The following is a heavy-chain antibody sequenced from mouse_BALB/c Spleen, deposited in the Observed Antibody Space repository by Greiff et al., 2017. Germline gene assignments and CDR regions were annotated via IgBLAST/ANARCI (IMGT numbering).Heavy chain of an antibody. V-gene: IGHV5-6-3*01. J-gene: IGHJ3*01. CDR2: INSNGGST. CDR3: AREAYYRYDGAWFAY. Sequence: DVKLVESGGGLVQPGGSLKLSCAASGFTFSSYGMSWVRQTPDKRLELVATINSNGGSTYYPDSVKGRFTISRDNAKNTLYLQMSSLKSEDTAMYYCAREAYYRYDGAWFAYWGQGTLVTVSA. D-gene: IGHD2-14*01. CDR1: GFTFSSYG.